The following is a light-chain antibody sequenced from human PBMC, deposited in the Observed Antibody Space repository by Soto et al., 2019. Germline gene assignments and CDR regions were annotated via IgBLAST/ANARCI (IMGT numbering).Light chain of an antibody. V-gene: IGLV2-11*01. CDR1: TIDVDSSNY. CDR2: DVS. J-gene: IGLJ1*01. Sequence: QSALTQPRSVSGSPGQSATISCTGPTIDVDSSNYVSWYQQHPGKAPKLMIYDVSERPSGVPDRFSGSKSGSTASLTISGLQAEDEADYYCCSYATTFDVFGSGTKVT. CDR3: CSYATTFDV.